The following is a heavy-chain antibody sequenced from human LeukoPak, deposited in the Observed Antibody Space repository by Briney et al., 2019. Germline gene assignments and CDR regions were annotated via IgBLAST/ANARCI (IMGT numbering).Heavy chain of an antibody. J-gene: IGHJ4*02. CDR1: GFTFSSHA. Sequence: GGSLRLSCAASGFTFSSHALGWVRHAPGKGLEWVSAISGSGGSTYYVDSVKGRFTISRDNSKNTLYLQMNSLRVDDTAVYYCARTPTGSYYPGYFDYWGRGTLVTVSS. D-gene: IGHD1-26*01. CDR2: ISGSGGST. CDR3: ARTPTGSYYPGYFDY. V-gene: IGHV3-23*01.